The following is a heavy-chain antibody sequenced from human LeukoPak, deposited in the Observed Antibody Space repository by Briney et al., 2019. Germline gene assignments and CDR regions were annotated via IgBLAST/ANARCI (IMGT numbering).Heavy chain of an antibody. Sequence: GGSLRLSCAASGFTFSGFAMSWIRQAPGKGLEWVSSISRSGESTFYADSVKGRFTISRDNAKNSLYLQMNSLRAEDTAVYYCARHVVAVGFDYWGQGTLVTVSS. D-gene: IGHD3-22*01. V-gene: IGHV3-23*01. CDR3: ARHVVAVGFDY. J-gene: IGHJ4*02. CDR1: GFTFSGFA. CDR2: ISRSGEST.